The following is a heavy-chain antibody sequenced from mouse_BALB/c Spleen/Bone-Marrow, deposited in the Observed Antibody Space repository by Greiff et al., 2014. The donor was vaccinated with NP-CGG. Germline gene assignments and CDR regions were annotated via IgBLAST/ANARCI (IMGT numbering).Heavy chain of an antibody. CDR1: GFNIKDYY. Sequence: EVQVVESGAELVRSGASVKLSCTASGFNIKDYYMHWVKQRPEQGLEWIGWIDPENGDTEYAPEFQGKATMTADTSSNTAYLQLSSLTSEDTAVYYCNARGDYDFDYFDYWGQGTTLTVSS. CDR3: NARGDYDFDYFDY. J-gene: IGHJ2*01. CDR2: IDPENGDT. D-gene: IGHD2-4*01. V-gene: IGHV14-4*02.